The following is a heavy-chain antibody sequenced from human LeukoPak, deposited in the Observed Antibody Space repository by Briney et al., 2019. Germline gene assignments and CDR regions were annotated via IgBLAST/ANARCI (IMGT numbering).Heavy chain of an antibody. J-gene: IGHJ4*02. D-gene: IGHD3-16*01. CDR1: GMTFSNHW. CDR3: TTGPSYGYEW. Sequence: GGSLRLSCAASGMTFSNHWMHWVRQVPGKGLVWVSLIKTDGRTTIYADSVKGRFAISRDNGKSTLYLQMNSPRAEDTAIYYCTTGPSYGYEWWGQGTVVTVSS. V-gene: IGHV3-74*01. CDR2: IKTDGRTT.